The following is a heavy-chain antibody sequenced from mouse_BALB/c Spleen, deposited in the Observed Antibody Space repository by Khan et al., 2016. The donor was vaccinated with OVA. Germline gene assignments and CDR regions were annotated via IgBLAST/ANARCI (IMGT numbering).Heavy chain of an antibody. Sequence: EVQLRESGTVLARPGASVKMSCKASGYIFTSYLIHWVKQRPGQGLEWIGDIYPGNSDTTYNQKFKDKAKLTAGTSATTAYMELSSLTNEDSAVYYCTRGGYSFFAYWGQGTLVTVSA. J-gene: IGHJ3*01. V-gene: IGHV1-5*01. D-gene: IGHD2-12*01. CDR3: TRGGYSFFAY. CDR2: IYPGNSDT. CDR1: GYIFTSYL.